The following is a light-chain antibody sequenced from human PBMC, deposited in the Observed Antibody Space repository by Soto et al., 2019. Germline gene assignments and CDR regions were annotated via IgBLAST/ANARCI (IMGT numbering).Light chain of an antibody. Sequence: QSVLTQPPSVSGAPGQRVTISCTGSSSNIGAGYDVHWYQQLPGTAPKLLIYGNSNRPSGVPDRFSGSKSGTSASLAITGLQAEDEADYYCQSYDSSHAVFGGGTLLTVL. J-gene: IGLJ7*01. CDR1: SSNIGAGYD. V-gene: IGLV1-40*01. CDR3: QSYDSSHAV. CDR2: GNS.